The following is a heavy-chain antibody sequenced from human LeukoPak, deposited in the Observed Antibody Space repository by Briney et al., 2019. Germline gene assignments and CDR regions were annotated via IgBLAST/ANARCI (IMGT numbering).Heavy chain of an antibody. V-gene: IGHV3-23*01. D-gene: IGHD4-23*01. CDR1: GFTFSSYS. Sequence: PGGSLRLSCAASGFTFSSYSMSWVRQAPGKGLEWVSAISSGGSTDYTDSVKGRFTISRDNSKNTLYLQMNSLRAEDTAVYYCAKDNDYGGSLDYWGQGTLVTVSS. J-gene: IGHJ4*02. CDR2: ISSGGST. CDR3: AKDNDYGGSLDY.